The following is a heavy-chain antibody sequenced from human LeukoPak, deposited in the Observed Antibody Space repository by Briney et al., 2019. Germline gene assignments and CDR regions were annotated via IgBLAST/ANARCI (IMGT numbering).Heavy chain of an antibody. J-gene: IGHJ4*02. CDR1: GGSISSSDYN. D-gene: IGHD2-15*01. V-gene: IGHV4-39*01. Sequence: SETLSLTCTVSGGSISSSDYNWVWIRQPPGKGLEWIGSIHYLGNTYYTPSLKTRVTLSVDTSNNQFSLRLSSVTAADTAVYYCARRSCSGSSCYFFDYWGQGTLVTVSS. CDR3: ARRSCSGSSCYFFDY. CDR2: IHYLGNT.